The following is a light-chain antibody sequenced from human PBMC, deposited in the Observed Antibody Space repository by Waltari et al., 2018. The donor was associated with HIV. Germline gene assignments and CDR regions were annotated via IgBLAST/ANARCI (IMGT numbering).Light chain of an antibody. CDR2: SNN. CDR3: AAWDDNMNGWV. V-gene: IGLV1-44*01. CDR1: RSNIASNT. J-gene: IGLJ3*02. Sequence: QSVLTQPPSASGTTGQRVTISCSGSRSNIASNTVHCYQQLPGTAPKLLIYSNNQRPSGIPDRFSGSKSGTSASLAISGLQSEDEADYYCAAWDDNMNGWVFGGGTKLTVL.